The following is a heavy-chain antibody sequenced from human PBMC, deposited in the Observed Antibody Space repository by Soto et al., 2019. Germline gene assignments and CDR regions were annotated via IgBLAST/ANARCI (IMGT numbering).Heavy chain of an antibody. CDR3: AKGQQLGIDI. V-gene: IGHV3-30*18. Sequence: GWSLRLSCVGSGLTFINYAMTWVRQAPGKGLEWVAVISYDGSNKYYADSVKGRFTISRDNSKNTLYLQMNSLRAEDTAVYYCAKGQQLGIDIWGQGTMVTVSS. CDR1: GLTFINYA. D-gene: IGHD6-13*01. J-gene: IGHJ3*02. CDR2: ISYDGSNK.